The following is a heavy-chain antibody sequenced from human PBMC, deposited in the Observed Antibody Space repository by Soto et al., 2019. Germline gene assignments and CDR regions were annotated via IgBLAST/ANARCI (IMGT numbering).Heavy chain of an antibody. D-gene: IGHD2-8*01. J-gene: IGHJ6*02. CDR3: ARVSCTNGVCLNYYYYYGMDV. Sequence: LSLTCTVSGGSISSGDYYWSWIRQPPGKGLEWIGYIYYSGSTYYNPSLKSRVTISVDTSKNQFSLKLSSVTAADTAVYYCARVSCTNGVCLNYYYYYGMDVWGQGTTVTVSS. CDR1: GGSISSGDYY. CDR2: IYYSGST. V-gene: IGHV4-30-4*01.